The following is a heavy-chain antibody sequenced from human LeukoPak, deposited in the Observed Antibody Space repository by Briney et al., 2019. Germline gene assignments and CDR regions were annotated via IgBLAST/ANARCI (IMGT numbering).Heavy chain of an antibody. CDR1: GGSFSGYY. V-gene: IGHV4-34*01. CDR2: INHSGST. Sequence: SETLSLTCAVYGGSFSGYYWSWIRQPPGKGLEWIGEINHSGSTNYNPSLKSRVTISVDTSKNQFSLKLSSVTAADTAVYYCARADPHIVVVPAATGGLDAFDIWGQGTMVTVSS. J-gene: IGHJ3*02. CDR3: ARADPHIVVVPAATGGLDAFDI. D-gene: IGHD2-2*01.